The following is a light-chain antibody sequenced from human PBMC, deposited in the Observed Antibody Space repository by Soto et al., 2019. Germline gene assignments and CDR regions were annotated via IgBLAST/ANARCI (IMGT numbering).Light chain of an antibody. CDR2: EVS. V-gene: IGLV2-18*01. CDR3: SLYTSSSTVA. Sequence: SVLTQPPSVSGSPGQSVTIPCTATSSDVGSYNRVSWYQQPPGTPPKLMIYEVSNRPSGVPDRFSGSKSGNTASLTISGLQAEDEADYYCSLYTSSSTVAFGGGTKVTVL. J-gene: IGLJ2*01. CDR1: SSDVGSYNR.